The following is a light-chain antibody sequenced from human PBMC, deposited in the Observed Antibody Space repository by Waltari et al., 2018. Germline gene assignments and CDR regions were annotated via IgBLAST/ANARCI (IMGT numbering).Light chain of an antibody. V-gene: IGLV2-8*01. Sequence: QSALTQPPSASGSPGQSVTISCTGTSSDVGGYNFVSWYQHHPGKAPRLIIYEVSERPEGVPERLPGTKSGNTASRTGSGLQAEDEAEYYCSSYVANNNPVFGGGTKLTVL. J-gene: IGLJ2*01. CDR3: SSYVANNNPV. CDR2: EVS. CDR1: SSDVGGYNF.